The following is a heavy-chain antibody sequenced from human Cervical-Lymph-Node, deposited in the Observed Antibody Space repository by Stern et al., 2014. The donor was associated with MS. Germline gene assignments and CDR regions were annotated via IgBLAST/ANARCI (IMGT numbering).Heavy chain of an antibody. D-gene: IGHD3-10*01. J-gene: IGHJ4*02. CDR2: FDPEDGET. CDR3: ATDRGVK. CDR1: GHPLSELA. Sequence: VHLVESGAEVKKPGASVKVSCNVSGHPLSELANHWLRQLPTSGLEWLGQFDPEDGETVYAQRLQGRLTMTEDTTTGTAYMTLTALTSDDTAVYYCATDRGVKWGPGTLVAVSS. V-gene: IGHV1-24*01.